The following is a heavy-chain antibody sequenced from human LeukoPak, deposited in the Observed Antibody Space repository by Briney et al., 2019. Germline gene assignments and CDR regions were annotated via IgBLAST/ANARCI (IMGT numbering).Heavy chain of an antibody. CDR2: ISSSSSTI. Sequence: GGSLRLSCAASGFTFSSYSMNWVRQAPGKGLEWVSYISSSSSTIYYADSVKGRFTISRDNAKNSLYLQMNSLRAEDTAVYYCATEDGYNSYYYMDVWGKGTTVTVSS. D-gene: IGHD5-24*01. CDR3: ATEDGYNSYYYMDV. CDR1: GFTFSSYS. V-gene: IGHV3-48*01. J-gene: IGHJ6*03.